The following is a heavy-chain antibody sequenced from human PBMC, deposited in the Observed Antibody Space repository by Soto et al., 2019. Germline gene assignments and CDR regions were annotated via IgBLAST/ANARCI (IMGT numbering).Heavy chain of an antibody. D-gene: IGHD6-13*01. V-gene: IGHV3-21*01. Sequence: GGSLRLSCAASGFTFSSYSMNWVRRAPGKGLEWVSSISSSSSYIYYADSVKGRFTISRDNAKNSLYLQMTSLRAEDTAVYYCARVGIAAAGPSAHYWGQGTLVTVSS. CDR2: ISSSSSYI. CDR3: ARVGIAAAGPSAHY. CDR1: GFTFSSYS. J-gene: IGHJ4*02.